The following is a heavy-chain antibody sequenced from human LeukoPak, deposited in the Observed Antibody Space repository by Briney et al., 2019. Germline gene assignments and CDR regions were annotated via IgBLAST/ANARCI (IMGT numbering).Heavy chain of an antibody. D-gene: IGHD3-22*01. CDR3: ARAGVWDYSDSSGYHNAAFDI. CDR1: GGTFSSYA. CDR2: INPSSGGT. J-gene: IGHJ3*02. Sequence: RASVKVSCKASGGTFSSYAISWVRQAPGQGLEWMGWINPSSGGTNYAQKFQGRVTVTRDTSISTAYMDLSRLRSDDTAVYYCARAGVWDYSDSSGYHNAAFDIWGQGTMVTVSS. V-gene: IGHV1-2*02.